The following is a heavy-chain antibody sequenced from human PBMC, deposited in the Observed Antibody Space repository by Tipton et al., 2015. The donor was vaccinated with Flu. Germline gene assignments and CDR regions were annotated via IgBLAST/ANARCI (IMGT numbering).Heavy chain of an antibody. CDR2: IYPAGGGV. V-gene: IGHV1-46*01. CDR3: ARDKGGGTYTFDV. Sequence: QSGAEVKKPGASVKVSCKASGYTFTSYNIHWVRQAPGQGLEWMGIIYPAGGGVSYAQKFQGRVIMTRDKSTGTVYMELSSLRSEDTAMYYCARDKGGGTYTFDVWGQGTMVTVSS. D-gene: IGHD1-1*01. J-gene: IGHJ3*01. CDR1: GYTFTSYN.